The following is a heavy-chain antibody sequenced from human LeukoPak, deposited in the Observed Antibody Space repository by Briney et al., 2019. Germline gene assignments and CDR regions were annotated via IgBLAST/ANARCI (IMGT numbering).Heavy chain of an antibody. D-gene: IGHD2-2*01. CDR2: ISYDGSNK. CDR3: AKDYILSGLGYCSSTSCYPDY. J-gene: IGHJ4*02. CDR1: GFTFSSYG. Sequence: GGSLRLSCAASGFTFSSYGMHWVRQAPGKGLEWVAVISYDGSNKYYADSVKGRFTISRDNSNSTLYLQMNSLRAEDAAVYYCAKDYILSGLGYCSSTSCYPDYWGQGTLVTVSS. V-gene: IGHV3-30*18.